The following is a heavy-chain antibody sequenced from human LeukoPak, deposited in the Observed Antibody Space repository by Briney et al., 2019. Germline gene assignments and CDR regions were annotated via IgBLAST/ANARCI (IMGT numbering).Heavy chain of an antibody. CDR1: GFTFSSYV. D-gene: IGHD1-1*01. J-gene: IGHJ4*02. Sequence: GGSLRLSCAASGFTFSSYVMTWVRQAPGIGLEWVSTISVGGGSTYYADSVKGRFTISRDNSKNTLHLQMNSLRVGGTAVYYCVTRGTTGTKYLEHWGQGTLVTVSS. CDR2: ISVGGGST. CDR3: VTRGTTGTKYLEH. V-gene: IGHV3-23*01.